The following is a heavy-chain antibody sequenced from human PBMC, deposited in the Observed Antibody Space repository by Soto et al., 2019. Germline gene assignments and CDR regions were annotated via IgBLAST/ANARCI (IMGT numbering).Heavy chain of an antibody. D-gene: IGHD1-26*01. J-gene: IGHJ6*02. CDR3: ASDLVGASDSYGLDV. V-gene: IGHV3-33*01. CDR2: IWHDGNNK. Sequence: LRLSCAASGFTFSNYGIHWVRQAPGKGLEWVAIIWHDGNNKYYADSVRGRFIISRDNSKNRLYLQMNSLRAEDTAVYYCASDLVGASDSYGLDVWGQGTPVTVSS. CDR1: GFTFSNYG.